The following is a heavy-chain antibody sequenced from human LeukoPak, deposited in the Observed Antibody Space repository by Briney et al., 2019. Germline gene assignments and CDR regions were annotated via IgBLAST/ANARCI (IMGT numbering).Heavy chain of an antibody. V-gene: IGHV3-30-3*01. J-gene: IGHJ6*02. CDR2: ISYDGSNK. CDR1: GFTFSSYA. D-gene: IGHD2-21*02. CDR3: ARVGRGKFVVATSVPSYYHGMDV. Sequence: GRSVRLSCAASGFTFSSYAMHWVRQAPGEGLEWVAVISYDGSNKYYADSVKGRFTISRDNSKNTLYLQMNSLRAEDTAVYYCARVGRGKFVVATSVPSYYHGMDVWGQGTTLTVSS.